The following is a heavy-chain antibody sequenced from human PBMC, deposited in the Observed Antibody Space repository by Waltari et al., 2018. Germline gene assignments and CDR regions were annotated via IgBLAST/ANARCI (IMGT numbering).Heavy chain of an antibody. D-gene: IGHD2-2*02. Sequence: QVQLQESGPGLVKPSETLSLTCTVSGGSISSYYWSWIRQPPGKGLEWIGYIYYSGSTNDNPSLKSRVTISVDTSKNQFSLKLSSVTAADTAVYYCARVYRARYFDYWGQGTLVTVSS. CDR1: GGSISSYY. J-gene: IGHJ4*02. CDR2: IYYSGST. CDR3: ARVYRARYFDY. V-gene: IGHV4-59*01.